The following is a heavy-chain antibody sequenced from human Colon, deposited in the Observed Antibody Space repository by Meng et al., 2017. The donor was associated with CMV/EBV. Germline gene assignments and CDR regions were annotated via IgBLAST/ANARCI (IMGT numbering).Heavy chain of an antibody. CDR2: ISAYNGNT. V-gene: IGHV1-18*01. Sequence: ASVKVSCKVSGYTFTSHGISWVRQAPGQGLEWMGWISAYNGNTNYAQKLQGRVTMTTDTSTSTAYMELRSLRSDDTAVYYCARFVVVPAAIPNYGMDLWGQGTTVTVSS. D-gene: IGHD2-2*02. CDR1: GYTFTSHG. J-gene: IGHJ6*02. CDR3: ARFVVVPAAIPNYGMDL.